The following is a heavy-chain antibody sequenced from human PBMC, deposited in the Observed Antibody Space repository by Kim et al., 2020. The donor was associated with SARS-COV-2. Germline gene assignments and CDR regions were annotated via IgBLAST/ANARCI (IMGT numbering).Heavy chain of an antibody. CDR2: FSLDSNRI. CDR1: GFTCNRYA. J-gene: IGHJ6*02. Sequence: GGSLRLSCIVSGFTCNRYAMHWVRQAPVKGLEWVGGFSLDSNRIDYADSVKGRFTISRDFAKNSLYLQMNSLRVDDTALYYCGKDLVPGGLDVWGQGTTVPVYS. CDR3: GKDLVPGGLDV. V-gene: IGHV3-9*01. D-gene: IGHD2-8*02.